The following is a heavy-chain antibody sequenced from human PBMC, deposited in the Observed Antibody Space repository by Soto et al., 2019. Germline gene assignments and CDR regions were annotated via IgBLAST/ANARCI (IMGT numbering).Heavy chain of an antibody. V-gene: IGHV3-74*01. J-gene: IGHJ3*02. CDR2: INIDGSST. Sequence: EVQLVESGGGVVQPGGSLRLSCAASGFTFSSYWMHWVRQAPGAGLVWVSRINIDGSSTSYADSVKGRVTISRDNAKNTLYLQMNSRRAEGTAIYYGARFRVPIWGQGTMVTVST. CDR1: GFTFSSYW. D-gene: IGHD3-3*01. CDR3: ARFRVPI.